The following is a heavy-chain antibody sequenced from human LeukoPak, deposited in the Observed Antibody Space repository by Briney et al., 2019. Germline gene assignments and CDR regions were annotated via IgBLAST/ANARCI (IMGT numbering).Heavy chain of an antibody. V-gene: IGHV4-39*01. Sequence: SETLSLTCTVSSGSISSSTPLWGWLREPRGRGVEWIGHIYCRGSTYSNPSLKGRVTICVDTSKNQFSLELSSVTAADTAVFYCARQMGFPWYFDLWGRGKLVTVSS. CDR1: SGSISSSTPL. CDR3: ARQMGFPWYFDL. D-gene: IGHD5-24*01. J-gene: IGHJ2*01. CDR2: IYCRGST.